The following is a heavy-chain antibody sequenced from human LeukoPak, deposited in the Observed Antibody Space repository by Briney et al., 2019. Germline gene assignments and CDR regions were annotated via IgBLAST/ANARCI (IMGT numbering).Heavy chain of an antibody. V-gene: IGHV4-59*01. D-gene: IGHD6-19*01. CDR2: IYYSRTT. Sequence: SETLSLTCSVSGASISSSYWSWIRQPPGKGLEWIGYIYYSRTTKYNPSLKSRVTISVDTSKNQFSLKVNSVAAADTAVYYCARGQPQCYSSGWYVNWFDPWGQGTLVTVSS. J-gene: IGHJ5*02. CDR3: ARGQPQCYSSGWYVNWFDP. CDR1: GASISSSY.